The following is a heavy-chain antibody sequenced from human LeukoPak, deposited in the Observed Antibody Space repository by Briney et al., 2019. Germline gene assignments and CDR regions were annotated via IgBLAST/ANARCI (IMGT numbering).Heavy chain of an antibody. CDR1: GFTFSSYA. V-gene: IGHV3-23*01. CDR3: AKAGAPYRYYGSGSYYNY. CDR2: ISGSGGST. J-gene: IGHJ4*02. D-gene: IGHD3-10*01. Sequence: PGGSLRLSCAASGFTFSSYAMSWVRQAPGKGLEWVSAISGSGGSTYYADSVKGRFTISRGNSKNTLYLQMNSLRAEDTAVYYCAKAGAPYRYYGSGSYYNYWGQGTLVTVSS.